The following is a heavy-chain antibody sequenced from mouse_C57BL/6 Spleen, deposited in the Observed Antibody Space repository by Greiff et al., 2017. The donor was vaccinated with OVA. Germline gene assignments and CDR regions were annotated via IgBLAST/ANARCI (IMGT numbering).Heavy chain of an antibody. Sequence: QVQLQQPGAELVRPGSSVKLSCKASGYTFTSYWMDWVKQRPGQGLEWIGNIYPSDSETHYNQKFKDKATLTVDKSSSTAYMQLSSLTSEDSAVYYCARGATAYFDYWGQGTTLTVSS. V-gene: IGHV1-61*01. D-gene: IGHD1-2*01. CDR2: IYPSDSET. CDR3: ARGATAYFDY. CDR1: GYTFTSYW. J-gene: IGHJ2*01.